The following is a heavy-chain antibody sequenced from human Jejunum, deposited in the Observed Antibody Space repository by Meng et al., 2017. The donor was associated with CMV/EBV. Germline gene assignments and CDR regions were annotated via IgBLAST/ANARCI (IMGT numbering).Heavy chain of an antibody. V-gene: IGHV4-34*01. CDR3: ARVGGAQHGDFDF. CDR2: INHSGST. CDR1: GESFSGYY. D-gene: IGHD4-17*01. J-gene: IGHJ4*02. Sequence: QVPLHQVGPGLLKPSATLSLTCTVYGESFSGYYWTWIRQPPGKGLEWIGEINHSGSTNYNPSLKSRVTILVDTSKRQFSLRLSFVTAADTAVYYCARVGGAQHGDFDFWGQGTLVTVSS.